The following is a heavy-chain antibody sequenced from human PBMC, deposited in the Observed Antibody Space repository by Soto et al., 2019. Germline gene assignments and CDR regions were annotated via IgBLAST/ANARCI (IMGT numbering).Heavy chain of an antibody. D-gene: IGHD3-3*01. Sequence: PGGSLRLSCAASGFTFSDYYMSWIRQAPGKGLEWVSYISSSGSTIYYADSVKGRFTISRDNAKNSLYLQMNSLRAEDTAVYYCARDSSRRITIFGVVTIALGYWGQGTLVTAPQ. V-gene: IGHV3-11*01. CDR3: ARDSSRRITIFGVVTIALGY. CDR1: GFTFSDYY. J-gene: IGHJ4*02. CDR2: ISSSGSTI.